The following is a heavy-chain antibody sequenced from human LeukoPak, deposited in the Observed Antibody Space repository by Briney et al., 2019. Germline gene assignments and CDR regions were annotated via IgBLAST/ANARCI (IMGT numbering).Heavy chain of an antibody. J-gene: IGHJ6*03. V-gene: IGHV3-48*03. D-gene: IGHD5-18*01. CDR1: GFTFSSYE. Sequence: GGSLRPSCAASGFTFSSYEMNWVRQAPGKGLEWVSYISSSGSTIYYADSVKGRFTISRDNAKNSLYLQMNSLRAEDTAVYYCARFSAMVTGYYYYMDVWGKGTTVTISS. CDR3: ARFSAMVTGYYYYMDV. CDR2: ISSSGSTI.